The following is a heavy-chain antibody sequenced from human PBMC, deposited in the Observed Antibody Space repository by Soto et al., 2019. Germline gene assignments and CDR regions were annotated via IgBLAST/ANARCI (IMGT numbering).Heavy chain of an antibody. Sequence: QVQLVQSGAEVKKPGSSVKVSCKASGGTFSSYAISWVRQAPGQGLEWMGGIIPIFGTANYAQKLQGRVTITADESTSTAYMELSSLRSEDTAVYYCARARSLYDGTSMDVWGQGTTVTVSS. V-gene: IGHV1-69*12. CDR2: IIPIFGTA. J-gene: IGHJ6*02. CDR1: GGTFSSYA. CDR3: ARARSLYDGTSMDV. D-gene: IGHD2-8*01.